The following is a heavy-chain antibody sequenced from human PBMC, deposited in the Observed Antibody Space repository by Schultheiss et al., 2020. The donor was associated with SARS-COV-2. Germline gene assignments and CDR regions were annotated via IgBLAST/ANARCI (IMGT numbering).Heavy chain of an antibody. D-gene: IGHD4-17*01. J-gene: IGHJ4*02. CDR2: IYHSGST. CDR3: AGEGGTVTYY. Sequence: SETLSLTCAVYGGSFSGYYWSWIRQPPGKGLEWIGEIYHSGSTNYNPSLKSRVTISVDTSKNQFSLKLSSVTAADTAVYYCAGEGGTVTYYCGQGTLVTVSS. V-gene: IGHV4-34*01. CDR1: GGSFSGYY.